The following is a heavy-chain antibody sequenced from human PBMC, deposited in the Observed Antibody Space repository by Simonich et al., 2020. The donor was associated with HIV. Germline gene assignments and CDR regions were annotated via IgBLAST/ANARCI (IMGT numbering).Heavy chain of an antibody. CDR1: GGSFSGYY. D-gene: IGHD6-13*01. CDR2: INHSGST. V-gene: IGHV4-34*01. Sequence: QVQLQQWGAGLLKPSETLSLTCAVYGGSFSGYYWSWIRQPPGKGLEVIGEINHSGSTNYHPSLKIRVTISVDTSKNQFSLKLSSVTAADTAVYYCAGAPEYDPSKIAAAALLRGAAFDIWGQGTMVTVSS. CDR3: AGAPEYDPSKIAAAALLRGAAFDI. J-gene: IGHJ3*02.